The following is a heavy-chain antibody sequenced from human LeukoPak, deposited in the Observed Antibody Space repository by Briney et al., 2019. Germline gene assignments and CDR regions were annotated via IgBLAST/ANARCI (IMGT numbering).Heavy chain of an antibody. CDR1: GGSISSGGYY. J-gene: IGHJ4*02. CDR2: IYYSGST. CDR3: ARDSSVAGAFDY. D-gene: IGHD6-19*01. V-gene: IGHV4-31*03. Sequence: SRTLSLTCTVSGGSISSGGYYWSWIRQHPGKGLEWIGYIYYSGSTYYNPSLKSRVTISVDTSKNQFSLKLSSVTAADTAVYYCARDSSVAGAFDYWGQGTLVTVSS.